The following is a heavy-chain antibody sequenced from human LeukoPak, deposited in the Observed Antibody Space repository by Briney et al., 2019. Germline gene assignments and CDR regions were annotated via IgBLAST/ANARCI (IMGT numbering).Heavy chain of an antibody. D-gene: IGHD2-2*01. CDR3: AKDKGYCITSTCFKPFDY. CDR2: VSGSGANV. J-gene: IGHJ4*02. CDR1: EFIFSNYA. Sequence: GGSLRLSCVASEFIFSNYAMTWVRQAPGKGLEWVSSVSGSGANVFYADSVKVRFTISRDDSKNTVYLQMNSLRVEDTAVYYCAKDKGYCITSTCFKPFDYWGRGVVVTVSS. V-gene: IGHV3-23*01.